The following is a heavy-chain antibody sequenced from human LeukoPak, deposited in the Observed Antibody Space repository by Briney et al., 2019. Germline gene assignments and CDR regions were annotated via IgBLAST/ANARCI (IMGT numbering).Heavy chain of an antibody. CDR2: ISSSGSSV. Sequence: GSLRLSCAASGFTFTNYEMNWVRQAPGKGLEGVSYISSSGSSVYYVDSVKGRFTISRDNAKNSVYLQMNSLRAEDTAVYYCASQWFGDFYFDYWGQGTLVTVSS. CDR3: ASQWFGDFYFDY. CDR1: GFTFTNYE. D-gene: IGHD3-10*01. V-gene: IGHV3-48*03. J-gene: IGHJ4*02.